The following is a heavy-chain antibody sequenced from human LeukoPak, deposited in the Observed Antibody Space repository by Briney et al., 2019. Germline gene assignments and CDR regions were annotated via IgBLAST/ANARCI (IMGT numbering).Heavy chain of an antibody. J-gene: IGHJ6*03. V-gene: IGHV1-69*06. CDR2: IIPIFGTA. CDR1: GGTFSSYA. D-gene: IGHD2-21*02. CDR3: ARVNVVVTAIRLYYYYYYMDV. Sequence: ASVKVSCKASGGTFSSYAISWVRQAPGQGLEWMGGIIPIFGTANYAQKFQGRVAITADKSTSTAYMELSSLRSEDTAVYYCARVNVVVTAIRLYYYYYYMDVWGKGTTVTVSS.